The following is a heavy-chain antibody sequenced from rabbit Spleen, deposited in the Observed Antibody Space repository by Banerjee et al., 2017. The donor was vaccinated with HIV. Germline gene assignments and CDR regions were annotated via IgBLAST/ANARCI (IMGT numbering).Heavy chain of an antibody. CDR3: VREAGYGGYGDATMYYFDL. V-gene: IGHV1S40*01. CDR1: GFSFSSRYY. D-gene: IGHD6-1*01. CDR2: IYAGSSGST. Sequence: QSLEESGGDLVKPGASLTLTCTASGFSFSSRYYMCWVRQAPGKGLEWIACIYAGSSGSTYYASWAKGRFTISSHNAQNTLYLQLNSLTAADTATYFCVREAGYGGYGDATMYYFDLWGQGTLVTVS. J-gene: IGHJ4*01.